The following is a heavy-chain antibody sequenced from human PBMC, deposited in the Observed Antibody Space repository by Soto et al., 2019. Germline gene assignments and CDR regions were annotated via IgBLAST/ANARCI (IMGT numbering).Heavy chain of an antibody. J-gene: IGHJ4*02. V-gene: IGHV3-64*01. CDR2: ISNNGVST. CDR3: ARGGPYHLLSDFDY. CDR1: GFSFSNYA. D-gene: IGHD2-2*01. Sequence: GGSLRLSCVASGFSFSNYAMHWVRQAPGKGLEYVSAISNNGVSTYYANSVKGRFIISRDNSKNTLYLQMGSLRAEDMAVYYCARGGPYHLLSDFDYWGQGTPVTVSS.